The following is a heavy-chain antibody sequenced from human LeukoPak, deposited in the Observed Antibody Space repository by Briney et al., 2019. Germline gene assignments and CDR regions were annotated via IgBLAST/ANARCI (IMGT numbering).Heavy chain of an antibody. V-gene: IGHV3-48*01. CDR3: ARGLTVVTRGIGI. J-gene: IGHJ3*02. CDR1: GFTFSSYT. CDR2: IGTSSTTI. D-gene: IGHD4-23*01. Sequence: GGSLRLSCAASGFTFSSYTMNWVRQPPGKGLEWVSNIGTSSTTIYYADSVKGRFTISRDNAKNSLYLQMNSLRAEDTAVYYCARGLTVVTRGIGIWGQGTMVTVSS.